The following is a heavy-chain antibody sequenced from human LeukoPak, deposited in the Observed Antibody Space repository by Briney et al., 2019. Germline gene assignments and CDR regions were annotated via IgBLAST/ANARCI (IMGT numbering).Heavy chain of an antibody. CDR1: GFTVSSNY. J-gene: IGHJ6*02. V-gene: IGHV3-53*01. CDR2: IYSGGST. CDR3: ARDLAIAVAGTRYYYYGMDV. Sequence: GGSLRLSCAASGFTVSSNYMSWVRQAPGKGLEWVSVIYSGGSTYCADPVKGRFTISRDNSKNTLYLQMNSLRAEDTAVYYCARDLAIAVAGTRYYYYGMDVWGQGTTVTVSS. D-gene: IGHD6-19*01.